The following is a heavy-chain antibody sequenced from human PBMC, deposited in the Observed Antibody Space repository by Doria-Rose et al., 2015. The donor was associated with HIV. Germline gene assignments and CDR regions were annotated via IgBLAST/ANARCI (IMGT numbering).Heavy chain of an antibody. Sequence: AQKFQGRVTITADESTSTAYIELSNLRSEDTAAYYCATTWSGYYLDYWGQGTLVTVSS. J-gene: IGHJ4*02. D-gene: IGHD3-3*01. V-gene: IGHV1-69*01. CDR3: ATTWSGYYLDY.